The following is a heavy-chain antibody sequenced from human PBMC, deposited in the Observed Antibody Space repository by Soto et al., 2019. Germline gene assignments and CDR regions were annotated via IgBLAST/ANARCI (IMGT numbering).Heavy chain of an antibody. V-gene: IGHV3-23*01. Sequence: EVQLLESGGGLVQPGGSLRLSCAASGFTFSSYAMSWVRQAPGKGLEWVSAISGSGGSTYYADSVKGRFTISRDNSKNTLYLQMNSLRAEDTAVYYCAKSSPKIAAAGSDAFDIWGQWTMVTVSS. CDR1: GFTFSSYA. J-gene: IGHJ3*02. CDR3: AKSSPKIAAAGSDAFDI. CDR2: ISGSGGST. D-gene: IGHD6-13*01.